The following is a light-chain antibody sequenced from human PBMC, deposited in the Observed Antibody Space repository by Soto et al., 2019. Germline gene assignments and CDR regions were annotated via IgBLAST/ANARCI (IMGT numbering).Light chain of an antibody. CDR3: QQYGNSPET. Sequence: EVMMTQFPDTVSVTAGETVTLSCGASQSVRTNLAWYQQRPGQAPRLLIHYASTRASDIPARFSGSGSGTDFTLTISRLEPEDFAVYYCQQYGNSPETFGQGTKVDIK. V-gene: IGKV3D-20*01. CDR2: YAS. J-gene: IGKJ1*01. CDR1: QSVRTN.